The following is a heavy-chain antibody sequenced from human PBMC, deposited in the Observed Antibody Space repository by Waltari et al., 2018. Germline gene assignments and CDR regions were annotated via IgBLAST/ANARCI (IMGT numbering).Heavy chain of an antibody. CDR3: AKGGDCNGGSCNFDY. J-gene: IGHJ4*02. D-gene: IGHD2-15*01. Sequence: QVQLVQSGAEVKKPGASVKVSCKASGYTFTDYYMYWVRQAPGQGLEWMGRISPNSGGTNNAQKLQGRVTMTRDTSIATAYMELGRLTSDDTAGYYCAKGGDCNGGSCNFDYWGQGTVVTVSS. CDR1: GYTFTDYY. V-gene: IGHV1-2*06. CDR2: ISPNSGGT.